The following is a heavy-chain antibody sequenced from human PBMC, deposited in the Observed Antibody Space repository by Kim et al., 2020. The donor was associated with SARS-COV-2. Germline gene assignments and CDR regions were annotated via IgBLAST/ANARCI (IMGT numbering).Heavy chain of an antibody. Sequence: GGSLRLSCAASGFTFSTYAMTWVRQAPGKGLEWVSTIGGRGVSTFYADSVKGRFTISRDNSKNTLYLQMNSLRVEDTAVYYCGKHVLGCTGGTCHRSFDYWGQGTLVTVSS. CDR2: IGGRGVST. CDR1: GFTFSTYA. CDR3: GKHVLGCTGGTCHRSFDY. V-gene: IGHV3-23*01. D-gene: IGHD2-8*02. J-gene: IGHJ4*02.